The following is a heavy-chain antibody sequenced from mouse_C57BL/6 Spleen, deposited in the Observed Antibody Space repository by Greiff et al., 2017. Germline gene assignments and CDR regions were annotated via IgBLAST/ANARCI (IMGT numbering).Heavy chain of an antibody. CDR1: GYTFTSYW. D-gene: IGHD2-3*01. J-gene: IGHJ4*01. Sequence: QVQLQQPGAELVRPGSSVKLSCKASGYTFTSYWMHWVKQRPIQGLEWIGNIDPSDSETHYNQKFKDKATLTVDKSSSTAYMQLGSLTSEDSAVSYCARVGYYIDYAMDCWGQGTSDTVSS. CDR2: IDPSDSET. CDR3: ARVGYYIDYAMDC. V-gene: IGHV1-52*01.